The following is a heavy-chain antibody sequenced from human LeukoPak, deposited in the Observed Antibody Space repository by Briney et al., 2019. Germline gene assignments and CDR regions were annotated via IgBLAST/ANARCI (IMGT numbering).Heavy chain of an antibody. CDR3: ARRTGDYFDY. CDR1: GFTFSSYG. Sequence: GGSLRLSCAASGFTFSSYGMHWVRQAPGKGLEWVAVISYDGSNKYYADSVKGRFTISRDNAKNSLYLQMNSLRAEDTAVYYCARRTGDYFDYWGQGTLVTVSS. D-gene: IGHD3/OR15-3a*01. V-gene: IGHV3-30*03. CDR2: ISYDGSNK. J-gene: IGHJ4*02.